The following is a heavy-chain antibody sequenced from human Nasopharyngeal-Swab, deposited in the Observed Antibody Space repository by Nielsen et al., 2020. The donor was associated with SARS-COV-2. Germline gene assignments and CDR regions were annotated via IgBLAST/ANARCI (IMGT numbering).Heavy chain of an antibody. CDR2: IYGGDGRT. CDR1: GFTFNSYT. CDR3: TKGAWLDD. V-gene: IGHV3-23*03. D-gene: IGHD3-16*01. Sequence: GESLKISCAASGFTFNSYTMSWVRQAPGKGLEWVSVIYGGDGRTVYADAVKGRFTISRDNSKNMLYLQMNSLRAEDTAVYYCTKGAWLDDWGQGTLVTVSS. J-gene: IGHJ4*02.